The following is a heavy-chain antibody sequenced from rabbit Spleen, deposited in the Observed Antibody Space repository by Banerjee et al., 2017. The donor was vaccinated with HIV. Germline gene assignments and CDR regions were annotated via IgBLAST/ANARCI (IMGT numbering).Heavy chain of an antibody. CDR1: GFSFSSSYY. Sequence: QSLEESGGDLVKPEGSPTLTCTASGFSFSSSYYMCWVRQAPGKGLEWIACVYAGSSGSTYSATWAKGRFTVSKTSSTTVTLKMTSLTAADTATYFCARAIVPWLGLTRLDLWGPGTLVTVS. CDR2: VYAGSSGST. J-gene: IGHJ3*01. D-gene: IGHD4-1*01. CDR3: ARAIVPWLGLTRLDL. V-gene: IGHV1S40*01.